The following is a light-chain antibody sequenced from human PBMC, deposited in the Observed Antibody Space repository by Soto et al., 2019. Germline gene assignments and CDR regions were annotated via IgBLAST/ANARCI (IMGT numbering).Light chain of an antibody. V-gene: IGLV1-44*01. J-gene: IGLJ3*02. CDR2: NND. CDR3: SAWDASLNAIL. Sequence: QSVLSQPPSASGTPGQRVTISCSGRSSNIGSNIVNWYQQLPGTAPKLLIYNNDQRPSGVPVRFSGSKSGTSASLAISGLQSEDEADYYCSAWDASLNAILFGGGTNLTVL. CDR1: SSNIGSNI.